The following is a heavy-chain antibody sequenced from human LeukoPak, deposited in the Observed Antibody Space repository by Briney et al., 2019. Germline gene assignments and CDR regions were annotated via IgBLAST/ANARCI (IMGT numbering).Heavy chain of an antibody. J-gene: IGHJ4*02. D-gene: IGHD3-22*01. CDR3: ASEYYYDSSGYFYVSSYFDY. CDR2: INHSGST. CDR1: GGSFSGYY. Sequence: SETLSLTCAVYGGSFSGYYWSWIRQPPGKGLEWIGEINHSGSTNYNPSLKSRVTISVDTSKNQFSLELSSVTAEDTAVYYCASEYYYDSSGYFYVSSYFDYWGQGTLVTVSS. V-gene: IGHV4-34*01.